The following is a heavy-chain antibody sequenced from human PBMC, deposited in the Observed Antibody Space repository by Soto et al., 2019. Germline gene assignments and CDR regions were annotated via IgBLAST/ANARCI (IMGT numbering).Heavy chain of an antibody. V-gene: IGHV4-59*01. Sequence: SETLSLTCTVSGGSISSYYWSWIRQPPGKGLEWIGYIYYSGSTNYNPSLKSRVTISVDTSKNQFSLKLSSVTAADTAVYYCARDSSGYYENWFDPWGQGTLVTVSS. D-gene: IGHD3-22*01. J-gene: IGHJ5*02. CDR3: ARDSSGYYENWFDP. CDR2: IYYSGST. CDR1: GGSISSYY.